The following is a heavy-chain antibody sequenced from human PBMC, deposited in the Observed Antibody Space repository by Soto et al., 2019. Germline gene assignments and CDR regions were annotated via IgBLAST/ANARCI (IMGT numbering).Heavy chain of an antibody. CDR2: ISAYNGNT. V-gene: IGHV1-18*01. CDR3: ARIKFLLIDFRLISPDAFDI. CDR1: GYTFTSYG. Sequence: ASVKVSCKASGYTFTSYGISWVRQAPGQGLEWMGWISAYNGNTNYAQKLQGRVTMTTDTSTSTAYMELRSLRSDDTAVYYCARIKFLLIDFRLISPDAFDIWGQGTMVTVSS. J-gene: IGHJ3*02. D-gene: IGHD2-15*01.